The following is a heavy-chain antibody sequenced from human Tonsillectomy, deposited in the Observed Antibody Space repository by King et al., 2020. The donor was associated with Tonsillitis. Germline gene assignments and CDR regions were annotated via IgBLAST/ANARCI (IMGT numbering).Heavy chain of an antibody. CDR3: ASDHDYYYYGMDV. CDR1: GFSVSSNY. CDR2: IYSGGST. Sequence: VQLVESGGGLIQPGGSLRLSCAASGFSVSSNYMSSVRQAPGKGLEWVSVIYSGGSTYYADSEKGRFTISRDNSKNTLYLQMNSLRAEDTAVYYCASDHDYYYYGMDVWGQGTTVTVSS. J-gene: IGHJ6*02. V-gene: IGHV3-53*01.